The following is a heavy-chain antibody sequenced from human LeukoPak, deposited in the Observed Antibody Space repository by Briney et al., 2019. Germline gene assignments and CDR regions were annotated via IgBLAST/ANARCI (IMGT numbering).Heavy chain of an antibody. Sequence: SVKVSCKASGGTFSSYAISWVRQAPGQGLEWMGGIIPIFGTANYAQKFQGRVAITADESTSTAYMELSSLRSEDTAVYYCARDDPHGNWFDPWGQGTLVTVSS. J-gene: IGHJ5*02. CDR2: IIPIFGTA. CDR3: ARDDPHGNWFDP. V-gene: IGHV1-69*13. CDR1: GGTFSSYA.